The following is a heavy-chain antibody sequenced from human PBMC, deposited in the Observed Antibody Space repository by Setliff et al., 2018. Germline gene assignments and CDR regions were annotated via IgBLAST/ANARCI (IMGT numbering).Heavy chain of an antibody. Sequence: SETLSLTCTVSGGSISSGSYYWSWIRQPAGKGLEWIGRVSTSGSTNYNPSLKSRVTISVDTSKNQFSLKLSSVTAADTAVYYCARDIGYTYGVDYWGQGVLVTVSS. CDR2: VSTSGST. J-gene: IGHJ4*02. D-gene: IGHD5-18*01. CDR1: GGSISSGSYY. CDR3: ARDIGYTYGVDY. V-gene: IGHV4-61*02.